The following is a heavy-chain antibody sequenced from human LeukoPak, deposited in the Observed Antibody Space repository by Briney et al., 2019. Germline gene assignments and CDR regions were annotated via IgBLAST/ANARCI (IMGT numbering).Heavy chain of an antibody. V-gene: IGHV1-18*01. CDR3: ARDPNSSGYDY. CDR1: GYTFTRHG. D-gene: IGHD3-22*01. Sequence: ASVKVSCKASGYTFTRHGISWVRQAPGQGIEWLGWISPYNGNTNYAQKFQGRATMTTDTSTSTAYMELRSLRSDDTAVYYCARDPNSSGYDYWGQGTLVTVSS. CDR2: ISPYNGNT. J-gene: IGHJ4*02.